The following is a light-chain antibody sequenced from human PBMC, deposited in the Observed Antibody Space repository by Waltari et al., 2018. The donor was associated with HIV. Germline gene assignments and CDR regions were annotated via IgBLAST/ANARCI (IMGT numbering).Light chain of an antibody. V-gene: IGLV1-44*01. CDR2: NNN. J-gene: IGLJ2*01. CDR1: NSNVGSNS. CDR3: AVWDDSVSGEVV. Sequence: QSVLTQPPSASGTPGQRVTISCSGRNSNVGSNSVNWYRQVPGTAPKVLIYNNNQRPSGVPDRVSGSKSGNTASLAISGLRAEEEADYYCAVWDDSVSGEVVFGGGTKLTVL.